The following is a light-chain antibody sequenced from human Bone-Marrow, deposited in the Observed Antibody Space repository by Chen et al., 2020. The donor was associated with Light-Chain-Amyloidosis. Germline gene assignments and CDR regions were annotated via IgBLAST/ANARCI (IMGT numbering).Light chain of an antibody. CDR2: GSS. Sequence: EMVLTQSPGTLSLSPGEGPNLSCRASQTISSNYLTWYQQKFGQAPRLLIYGSSSRATGIPDRFSGSGSGTDFTLTINRLEPEDFAMYYCQQYGTSPLTFGGGTKVEIK. V-gene: IGKV3-20*01. J-gene: IGKJ4*01. CDR3: QQYGTSPLT. CDR1: QTISSNY.